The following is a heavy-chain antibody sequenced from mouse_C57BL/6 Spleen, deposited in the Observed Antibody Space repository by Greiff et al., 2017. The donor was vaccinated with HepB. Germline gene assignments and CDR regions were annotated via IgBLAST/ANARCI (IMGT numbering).Heavy chain of an antibody. J-gene: IGHJ4*01. D-gene: IGHD2-12*01. CDR1: GYTFTDYE. CDR3: TRTSFYDGNAMDY. Sequence: QVQLKESGAELVRPGASVTLSCKASGYTFTDYEMHWVKQTPVHGLEWIGAIDPETGGTAYNQKFKGKAILTADKSSSTAYMELRSLTSEDSAVYYCTRTSFYDGNAMDYWGQGTSVTVSS. CDR2: IDPETGGT. V-gene: IGHV1-15*01.